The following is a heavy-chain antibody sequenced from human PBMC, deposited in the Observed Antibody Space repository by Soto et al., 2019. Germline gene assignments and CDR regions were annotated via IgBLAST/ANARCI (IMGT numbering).Heavy chain of an antibody. CDR3: AKETSPNTYYTFDF. CDR1: GFTFSTYA. CDR2: ISEDGVYT. J-gene: IGHJ3*01. V-gene: IGHV3-23*01. Sequence: PGGSLRLSCTASGFTFSTYAMSWARQAPGEGLEWVSSISEDGVYTDYADSVKGRFTISRDNSKNTLFVQMTSLRAEDTAVYYCAKETSPNTYYTFDFWGQGTMVTVSS. D-gene: IGHD2-8*01.